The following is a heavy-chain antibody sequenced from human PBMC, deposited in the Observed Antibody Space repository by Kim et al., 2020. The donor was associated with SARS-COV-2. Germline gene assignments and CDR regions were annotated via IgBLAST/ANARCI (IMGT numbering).Heavy chain of an antibody. D-gene: IGHD3-10*01. V-gene: IGHV3-33*01. Sequence: GGSLRLSCAASGFTFSSYGMHCVRQAPGKGLEWVAVIWYDGSNKYYADSVKGRFTISRDNSKNTLYLQMNSLRAEDTAVYYCARDWKGSGSYGMDVWGQGTTVTVSS. CDR1: GFTFSSYG. J-gene: IGHJ6*02. CDR2: IWYDGSNK. CDR3: ARDWKGSGSYGMDV.